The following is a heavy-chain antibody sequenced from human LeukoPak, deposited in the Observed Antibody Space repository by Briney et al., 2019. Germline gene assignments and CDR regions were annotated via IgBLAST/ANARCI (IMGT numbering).Heavy chain of an antibody. D-gene: IGHD3-10*01. CDR3: PRGLITRVRGVISHFDY. V-gene: IGHV4-59*01. CDR2: IYYSGSS. J-gene: IGHJ4*02. CDR1: GDSISSYY. Sequence: SETLSLSCTVSGDSISSYYWSWIRQPPGKGLEWIGYIYYSGSSNYNPSLKSRVTISVDSSKKQFSLKLKSATAADRAVYYCPRGLITRVRGVISHFDYWGQGTLVTVSS.